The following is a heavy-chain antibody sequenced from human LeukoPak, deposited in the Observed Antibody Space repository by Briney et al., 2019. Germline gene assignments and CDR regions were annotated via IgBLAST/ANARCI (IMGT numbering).Heavy chain of an antibody. D-gene: IGHD3-10*01. CDR2: MYASGIT. V-gene: IGHV4-4*07. CDR3: ARADPNASGYFYRFNWFDP. J-gene: IGHJ5*02. Sequence: SETLSLTCTVSGGSVSSYYWSWIRQPAGQGLEWIGRMYASGITNYNPSLKSRVTMSVDTSKNQFSLKLSSVAAADTAVYYCARADPNASGYFYRFNWFDPWGQGTLVTVSS. CDR1: GGSVSSYY.